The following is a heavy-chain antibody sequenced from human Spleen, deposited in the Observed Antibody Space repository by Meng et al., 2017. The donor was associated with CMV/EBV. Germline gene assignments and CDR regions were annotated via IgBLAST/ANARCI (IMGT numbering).Heavy chain of an antibody. V-gene: IGHV3-30-3*01. Sequence: GESLKISCKVSGFTFRTHSMHWVRQAPGKGLEWVALISYDGTDQKYADSVRGRFSVSRDNPKNTLDLHMTSLRSEDTAIYYCARQSQIFPPYFDYWGQGALVTVSS. J-gene: IGHJ4*02. CDR2: ISYDGTDQ. CDR1: GFTFRTHS. D-gene: IGHD3-3*01. CDR3: ARQSQIFPPYFDY.